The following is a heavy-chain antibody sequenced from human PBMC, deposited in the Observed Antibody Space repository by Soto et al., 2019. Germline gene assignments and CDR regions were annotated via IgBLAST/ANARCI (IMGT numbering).Heavy chain of an antibody. D-gene: IGHD3-10*01. CDR3: ATRSGSYYNVAFDI. J-gene: IGHJ3*02. Sequence: TLSLTCTVSGGSISSGGYYWSWIRQHPGKGLEWIGYIYYSGSTYYNPSLKSRVTISVDTSKNQFSLKLSSVTAADTAVYYCATRSGSYYNVAFDIWGQGTMVTVSS. CDR2: IYYSGST. CDR1: GGSISSGGYY. V-gene: IGHV4-31*03.